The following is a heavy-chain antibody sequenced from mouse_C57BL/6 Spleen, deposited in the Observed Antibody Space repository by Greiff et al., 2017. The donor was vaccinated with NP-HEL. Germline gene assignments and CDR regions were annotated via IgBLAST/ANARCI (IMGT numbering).Heavy chain of an antibody. V-gene: IGHV1-52*01. CDR1: GYTFTSYW. Sequence: QVQLQQPGAELVRPGSSVKLSCKASGYTFTSYWMHWVKQRPIQGLEWIGNIDPSDSVTHYNQKFTDKATLTVDKSSSTAYMQLSSLTSEDSAVYYCARGGSTLGYWGQGTSVTVSS. CDR3: ARGGSTLGY. D-gene: IGHD2-14*01. CDR2: IDPSDSVT. J-gene: IGHJ4*01.